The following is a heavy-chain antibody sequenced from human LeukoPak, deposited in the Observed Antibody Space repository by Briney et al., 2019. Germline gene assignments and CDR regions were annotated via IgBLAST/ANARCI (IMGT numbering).Heavy chain of an antibody. Sequence: SGGSLRLSCAASGFTFSSYGMHWVRQAPGKGLEWVAVISYDGSNKYYADSVKGRFTISRDNSKNTLYLQMNSLRAEDTAVYYCAKDKAAENYYGMDVWGQGTTVTVSS. D-gene: IGHD6-13*01. CDR2: ISYDGSNK. V-gene: IGHV3-30*18. J-gene: IGHJ6*02. CDR3: AKDKAAENYYGMDV. CDR1: GFTFSSYG.